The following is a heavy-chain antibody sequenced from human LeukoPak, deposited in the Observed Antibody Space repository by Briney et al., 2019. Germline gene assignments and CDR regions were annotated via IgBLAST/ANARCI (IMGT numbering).Heavy chain of an antibody. CDR2: IYTSGST. CDR3: ARDAAAGYGDYGIDP. Sequence: SETLSLTCTDSGGSISSYYWSWIRQPAGEGLEWIGRIYTSGSTNYNPSLKSRVTMSVDTSKNQFSLKLSSVTAADTAVYYCARDAAAGYGDYGIDPWGQGTLVTVSS. V-gene: IGHV4-4*07. D-gene: IGHD4-17*01. J-gene: IGHJ5*02. CDR1: GGSISSYY.